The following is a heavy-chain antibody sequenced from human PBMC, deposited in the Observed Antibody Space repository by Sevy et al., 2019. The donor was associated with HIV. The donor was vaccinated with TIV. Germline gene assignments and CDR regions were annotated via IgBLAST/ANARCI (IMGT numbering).Heavy chain of an antibody. D-gene: IGHD3-10*01. J-gene: IGHJ4*02. V-gene: IGHV1-8*01. CDR3: ARGIQAGVDY. CDR1: GYTFNLLD. Sequence: ASVKVSCKASGYTFNLLDINWVRQAPGQGPEWMGWMNPNIGSTGYAQKFQGRVTMTRDTSMSTAYMELSSLTSEDTAVYYCARGIQAGVDYWGQGTLVTVSS. CDR2: MNPNIGST.